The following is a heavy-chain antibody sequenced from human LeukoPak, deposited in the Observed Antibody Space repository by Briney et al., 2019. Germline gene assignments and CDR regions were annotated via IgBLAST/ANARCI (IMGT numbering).Heavy chain of an antibody. CDR1: EFSVGSNY. CDR2: FNSGGST. J-gene: IGHJ6*03. D-gene: IGHD6-13*01. CDR3: ARWSSSWYEYYYYYYMDV. Sequence: GGSLRLSWPASEFSVGSNYMTWVRKPPGKGLNWAQLFNSGGSTYYADSVKGRFTISRDNAKNSLYLQMNSLRAEDTAVYYCARWSSSWYEYYYYYYMDVWGKGTTVTISS. V-gene: IGHV3-66*01.